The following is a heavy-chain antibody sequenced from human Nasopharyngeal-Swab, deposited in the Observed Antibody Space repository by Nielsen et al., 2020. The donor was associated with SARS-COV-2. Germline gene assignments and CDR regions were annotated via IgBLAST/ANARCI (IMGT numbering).Heavy chain of an antibody. J-gene: IGHJ3*02. D-gene: IGHD3-10*01. CDR3: ARDRSTIWFGELPLDAFDI. V-gene: IGHV3-21*01. CDR2: ISSSSSYI. Sequence: VRQAPGKGLEWVSSISSSSSYIYYADSVKGRLTISRDNAKNSLYLQMNSLRAEDTAVYYCARDRSTIWFGELPLDAFDIWGQGTMVTVSS.